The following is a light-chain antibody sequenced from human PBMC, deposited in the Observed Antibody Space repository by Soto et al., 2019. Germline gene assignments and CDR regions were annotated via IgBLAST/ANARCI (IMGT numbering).Light chain of an antibody. Sequence: QSALTQPASVSGSPGQSITISCTGTSSDVGSYNLVSWYQQHPGKAPKLMIYEGSKRPSGVSNRFSGSKSGNTASLTISGLQAEDEADCYCCSYAGSSLNYVFGTGTKLTVL. J-gene: IGLJ1*01. CDR1: SSDVGSYNL. CDR3: CSYAGSSLNYV. V-gene: IGLV2-23*01. CDR2: EGS.